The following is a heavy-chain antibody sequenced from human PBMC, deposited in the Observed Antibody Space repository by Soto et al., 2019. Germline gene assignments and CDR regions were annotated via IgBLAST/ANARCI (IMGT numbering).Heavy chain of an antibody. D-gene: IGHD3-10*01. CDR3: AALDAKSGEFDY. Sequence: QVQLVESGGGVVQPGRSLRLSCAASGFTFSSYGMHWVRQAPGKGLEWVAVIWYDGSNKYYVDSVKGLFTISRDTSKNTLYLHMNSLSAEATAVYYCAALDAKSGEFDYWGQGTLVTVSS. V-gene: IGHV3-33*01. CDR2: IWYDGSNK. J-gene: IGHJ4*02. CDR1: GFTFSSYG.